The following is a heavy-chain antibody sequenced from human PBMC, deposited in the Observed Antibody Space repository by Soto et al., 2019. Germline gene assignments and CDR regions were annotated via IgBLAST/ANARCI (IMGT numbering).Heavy chain of an antibody. CDR2: IYYSGST. V-gene: IGHV4-39*01. D-gene: IGHD4-17*01. Sequence: SETLSLTCTVSGGSISSSSYYWGWIRQPPGKGLEWIGSIYYSGSTSYNPSLKSRVTIFVDTSKNQFSLKLSSVTAADTAVYYCASGVDYGDYVHYGMHVWGQGTTVTVFS. J-gene: IGHJ6*02. CDR1: GGSISSSSYY. CDR3: ASGVDYGDYVHYGMHV.